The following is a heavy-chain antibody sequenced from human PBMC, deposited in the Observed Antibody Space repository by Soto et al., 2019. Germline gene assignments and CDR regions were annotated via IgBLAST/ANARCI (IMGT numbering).Heavy chain of an antibody. CDR2: IFYTGTT. D-gene: IGHD2-2*01. CDR1: GGSINYNSYY. Sequence: KPSETLSLTCSVSGGSINYNSYYWGWIRRPPGKGLEWVGGIFYTGTTYYSPSLKDRVTISVDTSKNSFSLNLTSVTAADTAVYFCARLVVVAPVANAWGQGTLVTVSS. J-gene: IGHJ5*02. V-gene: IGHV4-39*02. CDR3: ARLVVVAPVANA.